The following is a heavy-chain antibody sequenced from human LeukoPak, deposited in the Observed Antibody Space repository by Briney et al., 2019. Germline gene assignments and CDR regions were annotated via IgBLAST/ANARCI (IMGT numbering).Heavy chain of an antibody. CDR1: GVSISSYY. Sequence: SETLSLTCTVSGVSISSYYWSWIRQSPGKGLEWIAYVYYTGHTNYNPSLKSQVTISLDTSESHLYLKLSSVTAADTAVYHCVRHRGRVDAFDVWGQGTMVTVSS. CDR2: VYYTGHT. V-gene: IGHV4-59*08. J-gene: IGHJ3*01. CDR3: VRHRGRVDAFDV. D-gene: IGHD3-10*01.